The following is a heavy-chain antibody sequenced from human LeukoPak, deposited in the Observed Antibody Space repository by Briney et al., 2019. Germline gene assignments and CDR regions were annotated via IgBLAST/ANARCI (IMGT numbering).Heavy chain of an antibody. CDR1: GGSISSYY. CDR3: ARDRVVAAAATYYYYGMDV. D-gene: IGHD6-13*01. Sequence: PSETLPLTCTVSGGSISSYYWSWIRQPPGKGLEWIGYIYYSGSTNYNPSLKSRVTISVDTSKNQFSLKLSSVTAADTAVYYCARDRVVAAAATYYYYGMDVWGQGTTVTVSS. J-gene: IGHJ6*02. V-gene: IGHV4-59*01. CDR2: IYYSGST.